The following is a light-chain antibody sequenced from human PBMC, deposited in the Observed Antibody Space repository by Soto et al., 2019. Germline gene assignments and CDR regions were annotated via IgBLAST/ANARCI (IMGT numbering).Light chain of an antibody. CDR2: DAS. CDR3: QQRSNCPLT. J-gene: IGKJ4*01. CDR1: QSVSSC. V-gene: IGKV3-11*01. Sequence: DIVLTQSPATLSLSPGDRVTISCRASQSVSSCLAWYQQKPGQAPRLLIYDASNRATGIPARFSGGGSGTDFTLTSSSLEPDDFAVYYCQQRSNCPLTFGGGTKVEIK.